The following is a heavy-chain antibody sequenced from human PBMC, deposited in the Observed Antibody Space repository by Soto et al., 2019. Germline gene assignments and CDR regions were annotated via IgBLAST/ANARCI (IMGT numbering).Heavy chain of an antibody. CDR1: GFTFSSHA. CDR3: VKAGGSTWDYGMDV. CDR2: ISGGGDSA. J-gene: IGHJ6*02. Sequence: EVQLLESGGGLVQPGGSLRLSCAASGFTFSSHAMSWVRQAPGEGLEWVSAISGGGDSAYHADSVKGRFTISRDNSKNTLFLQMNSLRVEDTALYYCVKAGGSTWDYGMDVWGQGTTVTVSS. V-gene: IGHV3-23*01. D-gene: IGHD2-2*01.